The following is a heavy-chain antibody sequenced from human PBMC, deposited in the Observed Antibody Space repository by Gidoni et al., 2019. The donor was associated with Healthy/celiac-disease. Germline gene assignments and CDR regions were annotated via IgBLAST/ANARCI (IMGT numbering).Heavy chain of an antibody. CDR1: GFTFSSYA. V-gene: IGHV3-30*04. D-gene: IGHD3-10*01. CDR3: ARDKRRAGFRELLAIYYYYGMDV. Sequence: QVQLVESGGGVVQPGRSLRLSCAASGFTFSSYAMPLVRQAPGKGLEWVAVISYDGSNKYYADSVKGRFTISRDNSKNTLYLQMNSLRAEDTAVYYCARDKRRAGFRELLAIYYYYGMDVWGQGTTVTVSS. CDR2: ISYDGSNK. J-gene: IGHJ6*02.